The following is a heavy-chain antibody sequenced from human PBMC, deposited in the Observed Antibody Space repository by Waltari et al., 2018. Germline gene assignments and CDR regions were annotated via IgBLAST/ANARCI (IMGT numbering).Heavy chain of an antibody. CDR3: ATDLLLWFGETVDY. Sequence: EVQLVQSGAEVKKPGATVKISCKASGYTFTDYYMHWVQQAPGKGLEWMGRVDPEDGETIYAEKFQGRGTINADTSTDTAYMELSSLRSEDTAVYYCATDLLLWFGETVDYWGQGTLVTVSS. CDR1: GYTFTDYY. V-gene: IGHV1-69-2*01. D-gene: IGHD3-10*01. CDR2: VDPEDGET. J-gene: IGHJ4*02.